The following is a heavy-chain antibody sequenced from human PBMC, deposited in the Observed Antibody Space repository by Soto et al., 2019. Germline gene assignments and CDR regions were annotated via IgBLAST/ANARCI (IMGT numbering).Heavy chain of an antibody. D-gene: IGHD3-22*01. CDR3: AKDPPAGDSSGSIVDY. CDR1: GGTLSTYA. V-gene: IGHV3-23*01. Sequence: PXGSLRPSCAASGGTLSTYAMTWVPQAPGKGLDWVSAISGSGGSTYYADSVKGRFTISRDNSKNTLYLQMNSLRAEDTAVYYCAKDPPAGDSSGSIVDYWRQGTLVTVSS. CDR2: ISGSGGST. J-gene: IGHJ4*02.